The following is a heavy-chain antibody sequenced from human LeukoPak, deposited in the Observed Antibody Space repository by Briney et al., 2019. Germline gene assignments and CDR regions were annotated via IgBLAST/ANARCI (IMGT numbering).Heavy chain of an antibody. CDR3: ATVVSVTMIVVVQRYFDL. CDR2: FDPEDGET. V-gene: IGHV1-24*01. J-gene: IGHJ2*01. CDR1: GYTLTELS. Sequence: ASVKVSCKVSGYTLTELSMHWVRQAPGKGLEWMGGFDPEDGETIYAQKFQGRVTMTEDTSTDTAYMELSSLRSEDTAVYCCATVVSVTMIVVVQRYFDLWGRGTLVTVSS. D-gene: IGHD3-22*01.